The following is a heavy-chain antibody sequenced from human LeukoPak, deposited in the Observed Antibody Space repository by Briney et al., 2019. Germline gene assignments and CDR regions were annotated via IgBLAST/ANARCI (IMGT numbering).Heavy chain of an antibody. CDR3: ARARGGYVDY. Sequence: ASVKVSCKSSGYTFTSNAISWVRHAPGQGLEWMGWVSPYNVNTNYAQRLQGRVTMTTDTSTSTAYMELRSLRSDDTAVYYCARARGGYVDYWGQGTLVTVSS. D-gene: IGHD2-15*01. V-gene: IGHV1-18*01. CDR1: GYTFTSNA. CDR2: VSPYNVNT. J-gene: IGHJ4*02.